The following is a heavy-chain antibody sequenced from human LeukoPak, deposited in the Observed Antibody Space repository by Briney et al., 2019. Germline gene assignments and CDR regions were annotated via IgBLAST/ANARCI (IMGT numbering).Heavy chain of an antibody. Sequence: PGGSLRLSCAASGFIFSSYAMSWVRQAPGKGLEWVAVISYDGSNKYYADSVKGRFTISRDNSKNTLYLQMNSLRAEDTAVYYCARDGPSGYWGQGTLATVSS. V-gene: IGHV3-30-3*01. D-gene: IGHD3-10*01. CDR3: ARDGPSGY. CDR2: ISYDGSNK. J-gene: IGHJ4*02. CDR1: GFIFSSYA.